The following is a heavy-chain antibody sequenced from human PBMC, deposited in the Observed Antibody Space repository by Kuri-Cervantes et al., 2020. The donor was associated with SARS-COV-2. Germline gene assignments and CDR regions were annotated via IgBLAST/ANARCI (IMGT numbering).Heavy chain of an antibody. V-gene: IGHV3-30-3*01. CDR3: ARDRAAAAGDARFDP. Sequence: GGSLRLSCAASGFTFSDYYMSWIRQAPGKGLEWVAVISYDGSNKYYADSVKGRFTISRDNSKNTLYLQMNSLRAEDTAVYYCARDRAAAAGDARFDPWGQGTRGTVSS. CDR1: GFTFSDYY. D-gene: IGHD6-13*01. J-gene: IGHJ5*02. CDR2: ISYDGSNK.